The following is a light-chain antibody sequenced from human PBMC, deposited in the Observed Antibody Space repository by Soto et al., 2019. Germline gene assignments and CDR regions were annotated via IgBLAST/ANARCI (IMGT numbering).Light chain of an antibody. Sequence: DIPRTQSPSSPSASVGDRVTIISRASQSISSYLNWYQKKPGKDPKMLIYAASSLQSGVPSRFSGSGSGTDFNLTISSLQTEDFATYYCQQSYSTPITFGQGTRVEI. CDR2: AAS. CDR1: QSISSY. V-gene: IGKV1-39*01. CDR3: QQSYSTPIT. J-gene: IGKJ5*01.